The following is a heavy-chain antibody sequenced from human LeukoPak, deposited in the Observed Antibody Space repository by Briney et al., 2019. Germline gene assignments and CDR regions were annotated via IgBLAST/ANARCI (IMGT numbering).Heavy chain of an antibody. CDR3: ARVGYYYDSSGLDY. D-gene: IGHD3-22*01. CDR2: IIPIFGTA. V-gene: IGHV1-69*13. Sequence: ASVKVSCKASGGTFSSYAISWVRQAPGQGLEWMGWIIPIFGTANYAQKFQGRVTITADESTSTAYMELSSLRSEDTAVYYCARVGYYYDSSGLDYWGQGTLVTVSS. J-gene: IGHJ4*02. CDR1: GGTFSSYA.